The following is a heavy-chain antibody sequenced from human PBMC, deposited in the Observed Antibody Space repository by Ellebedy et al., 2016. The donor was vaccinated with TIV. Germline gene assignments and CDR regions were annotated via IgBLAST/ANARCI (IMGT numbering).Heavy chain of an antibody. CDR1: GFTFSSYW. D-gene: IGHD1-26*01. CDR3: AKDQSPWVLAPGYFDY. V-gene: IGHV3-7*05. Sequence: GESLKISCAASGFTFSSYWMSWVRQAPGKGLEWVANIKQDGSEKYYVDSVKGRFTISRDNAKNSLYLQMNSLRAEDTAVYYCAKDQSPWVLAPGYFDYWGQGTLVTVSS. CDR2: IKQDGSEK. J-gene: IGHJ4*02.